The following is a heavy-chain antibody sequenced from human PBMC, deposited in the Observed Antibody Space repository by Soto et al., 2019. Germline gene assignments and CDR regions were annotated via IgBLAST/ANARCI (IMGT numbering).Heavy chain of an antibody. CDR3: ARGPPHV. Sequence: QLQLQESDSGLVKPSQTLSLTCAVSGGSISSGGFSWSWMRQPPGKGLAWIGYIYHSGSTYYNPSLKSRVTPSVDRTKNQFSLKLSTVTAADTAVYYCARGPPHVWGKGTMVTVSS. V-gene: IGHV4-30-2*01. J-gene: IGHJ1*01. CDR2: IYHSGST. D-gene: IGHD3-16*01. CDR1: GGSISSGGFS.